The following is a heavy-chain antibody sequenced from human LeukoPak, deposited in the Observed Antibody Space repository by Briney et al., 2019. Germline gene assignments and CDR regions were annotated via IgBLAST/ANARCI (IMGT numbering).Heavy chain of an antibody. Sequence: SETLSLTCTVSGGSISSYQWSWIRQPPGKGLEWIGYIYYSGSTNYNPSLKSRVTISVDTSKNQFSLKLSSVTAADTAVYYCASTRKKMAFFDYWGQGTLVTVSS. D-gene: IGHD5-24*01. J-gene: IGHJ4*02. CDR2: IYYSGST. CDR3: ASTRKKMAFFDY. CDR1: GGSISSYQ. V-gene: IGHV4-59*01.